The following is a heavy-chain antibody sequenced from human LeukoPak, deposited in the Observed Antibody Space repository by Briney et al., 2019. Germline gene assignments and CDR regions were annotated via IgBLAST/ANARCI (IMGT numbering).Heavy chain of an antibody. CDR3: ARDLPYCSSTSCYHFDY. CDR2: ISAYNGNT. CDR1: GFTFSNYG. J-gene: IGHJ4*02. Sequence: ASVKVSCKASGFTFSNYGISWVRQAPGQGLEWMGWISAYNGNTNYAQKLQGRVTMTTDTSTSTAYMELRSLRSDDTAVYYCARDLPYCSSTSCYHFDYWGQGTLVTVSS. D-gene: IGHD2-2*01. V-gene: IGHV1-18*01.